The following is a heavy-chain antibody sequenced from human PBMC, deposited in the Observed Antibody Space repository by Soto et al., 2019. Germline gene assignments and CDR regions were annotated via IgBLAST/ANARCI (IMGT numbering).Heavy chain of an antibody. CDR2: ISAHNDNT. CDR3: ARGRYGDY. Sequence: QVHLVQSGAEVKKPGASVKVSCKCSGYTFTSYGITWVRQAPGQGLEWMGWISAHNDNTDYAQKLQGRVTVTRDTSTSTAYMELRSLRSDDTDVYYCARGRYGDYWGQGDLVTVSS. CDR1: GYTFTSYG. V-gene: IGHV1-18*01. D-gene: IGHD1-1*01. J-gene: IGHJ4*02.